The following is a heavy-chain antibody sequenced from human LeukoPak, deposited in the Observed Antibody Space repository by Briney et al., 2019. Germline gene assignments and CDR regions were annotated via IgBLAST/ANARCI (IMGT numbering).Heavy chain of an antibody. V-gene: IGHV4-61*01. J-gene: IGHJ5*02. Sequence: SSETLSLTCTVSGGSVSSGSYYWSWIRQPPGKGLEWIGYIYYSGNTNYDPSLKSRVTISVDTAKNQFSLKLSSVTAADTALYFCAGLLNGGVSHWFDPWGQGTLVTVSS. CDR2: IYYSGNT. CDR1: GGSVSSGSYY. CDR3: AGLLNGGVSHWFDP. D-gene: IGHD7-27*01.